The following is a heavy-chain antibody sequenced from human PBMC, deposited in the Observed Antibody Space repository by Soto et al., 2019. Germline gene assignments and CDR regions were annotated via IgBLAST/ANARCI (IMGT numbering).Heavy chain of an antibody. Sequence: ASVKVSCKASGYTFTSSDINWVRQATGQGLEWMGWMNPNSGNTGYAQKFQGRVTMTRHTSISTAYMELSSLRSEDTAVYYCARIPAANFFRHYYYYMDVWGNGTTVTVS. J-gene: IGHJ6*03. CDR1: GYTFTSSD. D-gene: IGHD2-2*01. V-gene: IGHV1-8*01. CDR2: MNPNSGNT. CDR3: ARIPAANFFRHYYYYMDV.